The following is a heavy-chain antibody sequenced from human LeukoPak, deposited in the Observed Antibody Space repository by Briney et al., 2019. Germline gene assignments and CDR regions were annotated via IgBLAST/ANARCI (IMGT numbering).Heavy chain of an antibody. Sequence: ASVKVSCKASGYTFTSYAMNWVRQAPGQGLEWMGWINTNTGNPTYAQGFTGRFVFSSDTSVSTAYLQISSLKAEDTAVYYCAREERIAAWGVGFDPWGQGTLVTVSS. J-gene: IGHJ5*02. D-gene: IGHD6-25*01. V-gene: IGHV7-4-1*02. CDR1: GYTFTSYA. CDR3: AREERIAAWGVGFDP. CDR2: INTNTGNP.